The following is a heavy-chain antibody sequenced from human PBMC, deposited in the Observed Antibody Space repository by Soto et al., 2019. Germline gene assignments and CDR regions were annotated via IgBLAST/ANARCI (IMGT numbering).Heavy chain of an antibody. Sequence: PGGSLRLSCAASGSTFSSYSMNWVRQAPGKGLEWVSYISSSSSTIYYADSVKGRFTISRDNAKNSLYLQMNSLRDEDTAVYYCAISLLEDSSGRYEAYYYGMDVWGQGTTVTVSS. D-gene: IGHD6-19*01. J-gene: IGHJ6*02. CDR2: ISSSSSTI. CDR3: AISLLEDSSGRYEAYYYGMDV. V-gene: IGHV3-48*02. CDR1: GSTFSSYS.